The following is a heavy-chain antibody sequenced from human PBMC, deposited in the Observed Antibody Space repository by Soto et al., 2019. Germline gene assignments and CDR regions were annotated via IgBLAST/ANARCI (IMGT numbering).Heavy chain of an antibody. CDR1: GGSFSGYY. D-gene: IGHD2-2*02. V-gene: IGHV4-34*01. Sequence: QVQLQQWGAGLLKPSETLSLTCAVYGGSFSGYYWSWIRQPPGKGLEWGGEINHSGSTNYNPSLKSRVTISEDTSKNQFSLKRSSVTAADPAVYYCARGCDCSSTRCYTPSTTNEPLLWFDPWGQGSLVTVS. CDR3: ARGCDCSSTRCYTPSTTNEPLLWFDP. J-gene: IGHJ5*02. CDR2: INHSGST.